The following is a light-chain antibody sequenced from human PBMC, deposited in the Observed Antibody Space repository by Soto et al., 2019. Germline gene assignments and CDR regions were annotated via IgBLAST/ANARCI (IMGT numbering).Light chain of an antibody. CDR3: AAWDDSLNGHVV. CDR2: SNN. CDR1: SSNIGSNT. V-gene: IGLV1-44*01. Sequence: QSVLTQPPSACGTPGQRVTISCSGSSSNIGSNTVNWYQQLPGTASKLLIYSNNQRPSGVPDRFSGSKSGTSASLAISGLQSEDEADYYCAAWDDSLNGHVVFGGGTKLTVL. J-gene: IGLJ2*01.